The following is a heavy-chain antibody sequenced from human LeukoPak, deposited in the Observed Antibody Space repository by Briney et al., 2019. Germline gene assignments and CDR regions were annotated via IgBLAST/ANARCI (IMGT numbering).Heavy chain of an antibody. V-gene: IGHV3-23*01. D-gene: IGHD3-16*01. Sequence: GGSLRLSCAASGFTFSSYAMSWVRQAPGKGLEWLSNLSGNGGGASYADSVKGRFTISRDNSKNTLYLQMNSLRAEDTAVYYCAKDLMGGGDPWGQGTLVTVSS. CDR2: LSGNGGGA. J-gene: IGHJ5*02. CDR1: GFTFSSYA. CDR3: AKDLMGGGDP.